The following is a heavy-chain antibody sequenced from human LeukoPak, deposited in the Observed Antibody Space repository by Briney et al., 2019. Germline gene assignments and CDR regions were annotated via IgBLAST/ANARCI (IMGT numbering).Heavy chain of an antibody. CDR1: EFTFSSYG. J-gene: IGHJ6*02. Sequence: SGGSLRLSCAASEFTFSSYGMHWVRQAPGKGLEWVAVISYDGSNKYYADSVKGRFTISRDNSKNTLYLQMNGLRAEDTAVYYCAKDLYLQYRRGSACYLNYYNMDVWGQGTTVAVSS. V-gene: IGHV3-30*18. D-gene: IGHD2-15*01. CDR3: AKDLYLQYRRGSACYLNYYNMDV. CDR2: ISYDGSNK.